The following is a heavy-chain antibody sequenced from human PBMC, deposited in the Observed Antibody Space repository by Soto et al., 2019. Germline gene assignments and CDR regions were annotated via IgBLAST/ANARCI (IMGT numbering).Heavy chain of an antibody. CDR2: IYSGGST. J-gene: IGHJ4*02. V-gene: IGHV3-66*01. D-gene: IGHD3-10*01. CDR1: GFTVSSNY. CDR3: ARDRGSGSEYFDY. Sequence: EVQLVESGGGLVQPGGSLRLSCAASGFTVSSNYMSWVRQAPGKGLEWVSVIYSGGSTYYADSVKGRFTISRDNSKNTLYLQMNSLRAEDTAVYYCARDRGSGSEYFDYWGQGTLVTVSS.